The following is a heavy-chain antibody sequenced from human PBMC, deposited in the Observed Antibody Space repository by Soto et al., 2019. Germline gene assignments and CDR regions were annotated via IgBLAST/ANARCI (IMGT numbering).Heavy chain of an antibody. CDR1: GFSLTTSGVG. V-gene: IGHV2-5*02. CDR3: AHHPYYGLGSYSFDY. D-gene: IGHD3-10*01. CDR2: IYWDDDK. Sequence: QITLKESGPTLVRPTQTLTLTCTFSGFSLTTSGVGVGWIRQPPVRALEWLAVIYWDDDKRYSSSLKSRLTITKDTSKNQVVLTMTIMDPVDTATYYCAHHPYYGLGSYSFDYWGLGTLVTVSS. J-gene: IGHJ4*02.